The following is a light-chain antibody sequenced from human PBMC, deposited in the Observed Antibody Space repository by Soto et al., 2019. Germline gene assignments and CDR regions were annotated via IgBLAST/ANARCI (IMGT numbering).Light chain of an antibody. CDR3: QQYNNWPPMYT. CDR1: QSVDSS. J-gene: IGKJ2*01. V-gene: IGKV3-11*01. Sequence: PGERATLSCRASQSVDSSLAWYQQKPGQAPRLLIYDASKRVTGIPARFSGSGSGTDFTLTISSLEPEDFAVYYCQQYNNWPPMYTFGQGTKLEIK. CDR2: DAS.